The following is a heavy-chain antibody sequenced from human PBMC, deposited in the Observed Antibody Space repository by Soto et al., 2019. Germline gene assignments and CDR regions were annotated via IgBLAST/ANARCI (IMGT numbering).Heavy chain of an antibody. D-gene: IGHD1-1*01. CDR2: IYHSGST. CDR1: GGSISSGGYS. Sequence: TLSLTCAVSGGSISSGGYSWSWIRQPPGKGLEWIGYIYHSGSTYYNPSLKSRVTISVDRSKNQFSLKLSSVTAADTAVYYCARERVPGPFDYWGQGTLVTVSS. J-gene: IGHJ4*02. V-gene: IGHV4-30-2*01. CDR3: ARERVPGPFDY.